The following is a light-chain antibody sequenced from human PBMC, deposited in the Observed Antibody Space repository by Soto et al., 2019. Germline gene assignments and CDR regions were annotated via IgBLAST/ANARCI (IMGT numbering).Light chain of an antibody. Sequence: DVQMTQSPSTLSASVGDRVTITCRDSQSIGLWLAWYQDKPGKAPKPLVYDASSLQTGVSSRFSGSGSGTAFTLTISNLKPDDFATYSCHQYSVFPWTFGQGTKVEIK. J-gene: IGKJ1*01. CDR1: QSIGLW. CDR3: HQYSVFPWT. CDR2: DAS. V-gene: IGKV1-5*01.